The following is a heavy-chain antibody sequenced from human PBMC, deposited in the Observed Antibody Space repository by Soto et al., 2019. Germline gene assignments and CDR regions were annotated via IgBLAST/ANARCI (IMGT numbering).Heavy chain of an antibody. CDR1: GGTFSSYA. CDR3: ARHSGSYFPHDYYYYGMDV. CDR2: IIPIFGTA. D-gene: IGHD1-26*01. Sequence: QVQLVQSGAEVKKPGSSVKVSCKASGGTFSSYAISWVRQAPGQGLEWMGGIIPIFGTANYAQKFQGRVTITADESTSTAYMELSSLRSEDTAVYYCARHSGSYFPHDYYYYGMDVWGQGPTVTVSS. V-gene: IGHV1-69*01. J-gene: IGHJ6*02.